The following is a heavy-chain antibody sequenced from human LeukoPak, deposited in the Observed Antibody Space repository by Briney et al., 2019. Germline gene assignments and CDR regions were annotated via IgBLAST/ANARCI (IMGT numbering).Heavy chain of an antibody. V-gene: IGHV3-11*04. J-gene: IGHJ6*03. CDR1: GFTLSDYY. Sequence: GGSLRLSCAASGFTLSDYYMSWIRQAPGKGLEWISYISSSGSTISYADSVKGRFTISRDNAKNTLYLQMNSLRAEGTAVYYCARVKSSSSWYDPVYCYYYMDVWGKGTTVTVSS. CDR2: ISSSGSTI. CDR3: ARVKSSSSWYDPVYCYYYMDV. D-gene: IGHD6-13*01.